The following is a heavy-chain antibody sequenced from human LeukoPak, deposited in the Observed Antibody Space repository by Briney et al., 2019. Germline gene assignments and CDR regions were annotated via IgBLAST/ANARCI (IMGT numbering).Heavy chain of an antibody. CDR2: IDHSGAT. D-gene: IGHD3-10*01. CDR1: GGSFSGYY. CDR3: ARQGITMVRGITGDY. J-gene: IGHJ4*02. V-gene: IGHV4-34*01. Sequence: AETLSLTCAVYGGSFSGYYWSWIRQPPGKGLEWIGEIDHSGATYYNPSLKSRVTISVDTSKNQFSLKLSSVTAADTAVYYCARQGITMVRGITGDYWGQGTLVTVSS.